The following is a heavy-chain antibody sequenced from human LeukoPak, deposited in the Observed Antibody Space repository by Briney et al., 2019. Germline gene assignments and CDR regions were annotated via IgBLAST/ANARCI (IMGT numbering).Heavy chain of an antibody. Sequence: PGGSLRLSCAASGFTFSTYWMHWVRQGPGKGLVWVSRIKTDGSSTNYADSVKGRFTISRDNAKNTLYLQMNRLRVEDTAVYYCARASPERYGDFDIWGRGTMVTVSS. J-gene: IGHJ3*02. CDR1: GFTFSTYW. V-gene: IGHV3-74*01. D-gene: IGHD4/OR15-4a*01. CDR3: ARASPERYGDFDI. CDR2: IKTDGSST.